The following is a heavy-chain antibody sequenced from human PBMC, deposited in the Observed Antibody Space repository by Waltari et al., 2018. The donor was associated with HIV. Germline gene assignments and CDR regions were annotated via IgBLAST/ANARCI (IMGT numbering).Heavy chain of an antibody. CDR1: GSTFTSYD. Sequence: QLQLVQSGAEVKKPGASVKVSCKASGSTFTSYDIIWVRQATGRGLEWMSWKNPSSGNTGYAQRSQGRVTMTRNTSISTGYMELRSRRSEDTAVYYCARRMATNYYYYYGMDVWGQGTTVTVSS. J-gene: IGHJ6*02. D-gene: IGHD5-12*01. V-gene: IGHV1-8*02. CDR2: KNPSSGNT. CDR3: ARRMATNYYYYYGMDV.